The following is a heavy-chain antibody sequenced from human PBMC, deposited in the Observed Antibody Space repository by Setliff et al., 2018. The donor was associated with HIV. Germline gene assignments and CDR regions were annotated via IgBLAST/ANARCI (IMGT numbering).Heavy chain of an antibody. V-gene: IGHV4-38-2*02. D-gene: IGHD3-10*01. J-gene: IGHJ5*02. CDR3: ARDLLLWPLTGNWFDP. CDR1: GYSISSGYY. CDR2: IYHSGST. Sequence: SVTLSLTCTVSGYSISSGYYWGWIRQPPGKGLEWIGSIYHSGSTYYNPSLKSRVTISVDTSKNQFSLKLSSVTAADTAVYYCARDLLLWPLTGNWFDPWGQGTLVTVSS.